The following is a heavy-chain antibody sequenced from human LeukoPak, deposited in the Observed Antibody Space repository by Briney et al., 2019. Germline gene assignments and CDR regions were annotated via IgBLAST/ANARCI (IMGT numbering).Heavy chain of an antibody. CDR1: GFTLSSYS. Sequence: GSLRLSCAASGFTLSSYSMNWVRQAPGKGLEWVSYISSSSSTIYYVDSVKGRFTISRDNAKNSLYLQMNSLRAEDTAVYYCASASIAVAGGALWGQGTLVTVSS. V-gene: IGHV3-48*04. J-gene: IGHJ4*02. CDR2: ISSSSSTI. D-gene: IGHD6-19*01. CDR3: ASASIAVAGGAL.